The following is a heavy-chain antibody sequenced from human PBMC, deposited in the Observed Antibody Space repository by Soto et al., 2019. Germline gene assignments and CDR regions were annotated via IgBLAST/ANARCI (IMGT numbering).Heavy chain of an antibody. Sequence: GASVKVSCKASGYTFTIYAMHWVRQAPGQRLEWMGWINAGNGNTKYSQKFQGRVTISRDTSASTAYMELNSLRSEDTAVYYCARGPHDSSGYSQPFDLWGQGTPVTVSS. J-gene: IGHJ4*02. D-gene: IGHD3-22*01. CDR3: ARGPHDSSGYSQPFDL. CDR2: INAGNGNT. V-gene: IGHV1-3*01. CDR1: GYTFTIYA.